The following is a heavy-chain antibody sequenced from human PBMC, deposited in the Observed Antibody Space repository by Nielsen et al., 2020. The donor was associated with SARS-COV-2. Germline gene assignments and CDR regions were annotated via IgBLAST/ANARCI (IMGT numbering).Heavy chain of an antibody. CDR3: ARESVTGTDAFDI. V-gene: IGHV3-7*01. CDR2: IKQDGSEK. J-gene: IGHJ3*02. CDR1: GFTFSSYL. Sequence: GESLKISCAASGFTFSSYLMSWVRQAPGKGLEWVANIKQDGSEKYYVDSVKGRFTISRDNAENSLSLQMNSLRAEDTAVYYCARESVTGTDAFDIWGQGTVVTVSS. D-gene: IGHD6-19*01.